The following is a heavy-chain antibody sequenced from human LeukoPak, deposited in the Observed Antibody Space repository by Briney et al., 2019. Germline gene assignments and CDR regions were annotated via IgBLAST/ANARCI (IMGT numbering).Heavy chain of an antibody. D-gene: IGHD6-6*01. J-gene: IGHJ5*02. CDR1: GGSISSYY. CDR3: AGSIAVRLLRPSRNWFDP. V-gene: IGHV4-59*01. CDR2: IYYSGST. Sequence: SETLSLTCTVSGGSISSYYWSWLRQPPGKGLEWIGYIYYSGSTNYNPSLTSRVTISVDTSKSQFSLKLSSVTAADTAVYYCAGSIAVRLLRPSRNWFDPWGQGTLVTVSS.